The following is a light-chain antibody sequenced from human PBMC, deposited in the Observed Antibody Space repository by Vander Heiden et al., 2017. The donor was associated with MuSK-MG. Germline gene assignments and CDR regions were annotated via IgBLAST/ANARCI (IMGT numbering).Light chain of an antibody. CDR2: DSS. CDR1: QDISNL. V-gene: IGKV1-33*01. J-gene: IGKJ5*01. CDR3: QQYENLPIT. Sequence: DIQMTQSPSSLSASVGDRGTITCQASQDISNLLNWYQQKPGKAPSLLIFDSSKLETGVPSRFTGSGSGTYFTLTISSLQPEDIATYYCQQYENLPITFGQGTRLEIK.